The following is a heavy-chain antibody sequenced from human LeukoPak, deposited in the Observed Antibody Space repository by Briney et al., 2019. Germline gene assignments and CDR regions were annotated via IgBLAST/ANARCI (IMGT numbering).Heavy chain of an antibody. CDR2: IYSGGST. Sequence: PGGSLRLSCAASGFTVSNNFMSWVRQAPGKGLEWVSVIYSGGSTYYADSVKGRFTVSRDNSKNTVYLQMNSLRAEDMAVYYCVRETYYDSPWGFHYWGQGTLVTVSS. V-gene: IGHV3-53*01. J-gene: IGHJ4*02. CDR3: VRETYYDSPWGFHY. D-gene: IGHD3-22*01. CDR1: GFTVSNNF.